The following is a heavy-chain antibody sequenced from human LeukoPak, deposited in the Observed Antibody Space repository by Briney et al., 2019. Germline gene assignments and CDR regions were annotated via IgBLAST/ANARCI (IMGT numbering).Heavy chain of an antibody. Sequence: PSETLSLTCTVSGGSISSSSYYWGWIRQPPGKGLEWIGSIYYSGSTYYNPSLKSRVTISVDTSKNQFSLKLSSVTAADTAVYYCSVKWARRFDPWGQGTLVTVSS. D-gene: IGHD4-11*01. CDR3: SVKWARRFDP. CDR2: IYYSGST. CDR1: GGSISSSSYY. V-gene: IGHV4-39*01. J-gene: IGHJ5*02.